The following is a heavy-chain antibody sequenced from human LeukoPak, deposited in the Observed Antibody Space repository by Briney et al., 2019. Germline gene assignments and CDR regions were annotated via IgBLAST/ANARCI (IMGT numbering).Heavy chain of an antibody. V-gene: IGHV3-30*04. Sequence: GGSLRLSCAASGFTFSSYAMHWVRQAPGKGLEWVAVISYDGSNKYYADSVKGRFTISRDNSKNTLYLQMNSLRAEDTAVYYCAKQWLVRWGEGTLVTVSS. D-gene: IGHD6-19*01. CDR2: ISYDGSNK. J-gene: IGHJ4*02. CDR3: AKQWLVR. CDR1: GFTFSSYA.